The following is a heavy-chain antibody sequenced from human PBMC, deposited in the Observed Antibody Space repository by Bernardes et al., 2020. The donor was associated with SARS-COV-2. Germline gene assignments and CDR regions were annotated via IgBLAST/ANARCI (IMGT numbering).Heavy chain of an antibody. CDR2: INQDGSDR. Sequence: GGSLRLSCAASGFTLRSYWMTWVRLAPGKGLEWVANINQDGSDRNHVDSVKGRFTISRDNAKNSLYLQMNSLRAEDTAVYYCARDNTFMLDYWGQGSLVTVSS. CDR3: ARDNTFMLDY. V-gene: IGHV3-7*01. D-gene: IGHD3-16*01. CDR1: GFTLRSYW. J-gene: IGHJ4*02.